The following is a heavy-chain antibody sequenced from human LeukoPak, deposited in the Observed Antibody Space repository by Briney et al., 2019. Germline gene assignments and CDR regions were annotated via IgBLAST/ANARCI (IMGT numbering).Heavy chain of an antibody. Sequence: GGSLRLSCAASGFTFRSYWMRWVRQAPGKGLEWVANIKQDGSERNYVDSVKGRFTISRDNAKNSLYLQMNSLRAEDTAVYYCASGLELDYWGQGTLVTVSS. J-gene: IGHJ4*02. CDR2: IKQDGSER. CDR1: GFTFRSYW. CDR3: ASGLELDY. V-gene: IGHV3-7*03.